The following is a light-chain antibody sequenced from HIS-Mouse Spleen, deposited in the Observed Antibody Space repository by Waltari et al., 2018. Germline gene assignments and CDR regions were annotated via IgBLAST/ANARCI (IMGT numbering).Light chain of an antibody. CDR3: YSTDSSGNHRV. CDR2: EDS. J-gene: IGLJ2*01. V-gene: IGLV3-10*01. CDR1: ALPKKY. Sequence: SYELTQPPSVSVSPGQTARITCSGAALPKKYAYWYQQKSGQAPWLVIYEDSKRPPGIPERFSGSSSGTMATLTISGAQVEDEADYYCYSTDSSGNHRVFGGGTKLTVL.